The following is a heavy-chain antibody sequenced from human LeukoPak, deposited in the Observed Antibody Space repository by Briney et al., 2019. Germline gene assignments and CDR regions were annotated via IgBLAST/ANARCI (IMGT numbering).Heavy chain of an antibody. V-gene: IGHV3-53*01. Sequence: GGSLRLSCAASGFTVSNNYMSWVRQAPGKGLEWVSVIYSGGSTYYADSVKGRFTISRDTSKNTLSLQMNSLRAEDTAVYYCASLSLGHYWGQGTLVTVSP. J-gene: IGHJ4*02. CDR1: GFTVSNNY. CDR3: ASLSLGHY. CDR2: IYSGGST. D-gene: IGHD6-6*01.